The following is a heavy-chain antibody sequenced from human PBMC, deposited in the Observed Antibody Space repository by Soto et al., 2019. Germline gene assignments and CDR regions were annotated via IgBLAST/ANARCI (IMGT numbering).Heavy chain of an antibody. CDR1: GFTFSSYS. D-gene: IGHD3-3*01. V-gene: IGHV3-21*01. J-gene: IGHJ6*03. CDR3: ARSPYYDFWSGYYTGLFDPVVAATREAGEDYYYYMDV. CDR2: ISSSSSYI. Sequence: GGSLRLSCAASGFTFSSYSMNWVRQAPGKGLEWVSSISSSSSYIYYADSVKGRFTISRDNAKNSLYLQMNSLRAEDTAVYYCARSPYYDFWSGYYTGLFDPVVAATREAGEDYYYYMDVWGKGTTVTVSS.